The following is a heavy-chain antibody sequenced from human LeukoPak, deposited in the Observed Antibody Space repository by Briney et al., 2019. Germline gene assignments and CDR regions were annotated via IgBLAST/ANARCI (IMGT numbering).Heavy chain of an antibody. Sequence: GGSLRLSCAVSGFTFSSYWMSWVRQAPGKGLEWVANINEDGSQKDYLDSVKGRFTISRDNAKDSLYLQMSSLRAEDAAIYYCVRDIDHWGQGTLVTVSS. CDR3: VRDIDH. CDR2: INEDGSQK. V-gene: IGHV3-7*04. J-gene: IGHJ1*01. CDR1: GFTFSSYW.